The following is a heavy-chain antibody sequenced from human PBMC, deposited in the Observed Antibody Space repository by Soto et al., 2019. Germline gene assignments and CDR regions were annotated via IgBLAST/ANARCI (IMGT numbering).Heavy chain of an antibody. V-gene: IGHV4-31*03. Sequence: QVQLQESGPGLVKPSQTLSLTCSVASDSMNSGGYYWSWIRQHPGKGLEWIGYIYSNGDTYYNPSLKSRVTISVDTSKNQFSLNLTSVTASDTAVYYCARRGCSASGYYYYAMDVWGQGPTVTVSS. D-gene: IGHD6-6*01. J-gene: IGHJ6*02. CDR3: ARRGCSASGYYYYAMDV. CDR2: IYSNGDT. CDR1: SDSMNSGGYY.